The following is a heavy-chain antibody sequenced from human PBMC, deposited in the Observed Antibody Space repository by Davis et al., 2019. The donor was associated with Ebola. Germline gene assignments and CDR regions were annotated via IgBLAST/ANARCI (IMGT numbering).Heavy chain of an antibody. V-gene: IGHV3-33*06. CDR3: AKDMRSAVPGTPDY. D-gene: IGHD6-19*01. Sequence: GESLKISCAASGFTFSSYGMHWLRQAPGKGLEWVAVIWSDGSNKDYADSVKGRFTISRDNFKDTLYLEINSLRAEDTAVYHCAKDMRSAVPGTPDYWGPGTRVTVSS. J-gene: IGHJ4*02. CDR1: GFTFSSYG. CDR2: IWSDGSNK.